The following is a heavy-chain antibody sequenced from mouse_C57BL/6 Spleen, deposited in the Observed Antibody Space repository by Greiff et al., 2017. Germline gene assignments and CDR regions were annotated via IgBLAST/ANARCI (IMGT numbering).Heavy chain of an antibody. Sequence: QVQLQQSGPELVKPGASVKISCKASGYSFTSYYIHWVKQRPGQGLEWIGWIYPGSGNTKYNEKFKGKATLTADTSSSTAYMQLSSLTSEDSAVYYCARPNLNHFDYWGQGTTLTVSS. V-gene: IGHV1-66*01. CDR2: IYPGSGNT. D-gene: IGHD6-1*01. J-gene: IGHJ2*01. CDR3: ARPNLNHFDY. CDR1: GYSFTSYY.